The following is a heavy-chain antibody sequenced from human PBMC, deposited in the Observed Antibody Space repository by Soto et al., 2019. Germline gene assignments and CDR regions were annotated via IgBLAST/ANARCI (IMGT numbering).Heavy chain of an antibody. CDR3: AVFAYARDY. CDR2: IIPMFGTA. J-gene: IGHJ2*01. V-gene: IGHV1-69*06. CDR1: GDTFHRHA. Sequence: QVQLVQSGAEVKKPGSSVKVSCKGSGDTFHRHALSWVRQAPGQGLEWMGGIIPMFGTANYAQKFQGRVTFTANTSRSTAYRGLSSLILGDTAFFSCAVFAYARDYGGRGPLAAVPS. D-gene: IGHD4-17*01.